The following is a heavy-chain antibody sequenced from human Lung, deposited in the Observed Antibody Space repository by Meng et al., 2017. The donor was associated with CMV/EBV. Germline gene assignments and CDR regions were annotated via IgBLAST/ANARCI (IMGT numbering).Heavy chain of an antibody. Sequence: SXTLSLXCTVSGGSISSGGYYWSWIRQHPGKGLEWIGYIYYSGSTYYNPSLKSRVTISVDTSKNQFSLKLSSVTAADTAVYYCARVGCSSTSCPDYWGQGXLVTVSS. CDR2: IYYSGST. J-gene: IGHJ4*02. V-gene: IGHV4-31*03. CDR3: ARVGCSSTSCPDY. CDR1: GGSISSGGYY. D-gene: IGHD2-2*01.